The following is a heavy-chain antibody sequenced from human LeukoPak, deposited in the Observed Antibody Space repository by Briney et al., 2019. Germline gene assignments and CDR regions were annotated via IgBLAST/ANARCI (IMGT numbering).Heavy chain of an antibody. J-gene: IGHJ6*03. CDR3: ARESFYYDSSGYYYGYYYYYMDV. Sequence: SGTLSLTCTVSGGSISSGSYYWSWIRQPAGKGLEWIGRIYTSGSTNYNPSLKSRVTISVDTSKNQFSLKLSSVTAADTAVYYCARESFYYDSSGYYYGYYYYYMDVWGKGTTVTISS. CDR1: GGSISSGSYY. CDR2: IYTSGST. D-gene: IGHD3-22*01. V-gene: IGHV4-61*02.